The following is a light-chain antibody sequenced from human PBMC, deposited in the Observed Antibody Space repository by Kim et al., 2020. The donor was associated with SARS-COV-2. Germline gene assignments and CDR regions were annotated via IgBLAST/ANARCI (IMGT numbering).Light chain of an antibody. CDR1: QYISNY. CDR2: DAS. V-gene: IGKV1-33*01. CDR3: QQYADLPT. Sequence: SASVGDRVTITCQASQYISNYLNWYQQKPGKAPKLLIFDASNLETGVPSRFSGSGSGTDFTFTISSLQPEDFATYYCQQYADLPTFGPGTKVDIK. J-gene: IGKJ3*01.